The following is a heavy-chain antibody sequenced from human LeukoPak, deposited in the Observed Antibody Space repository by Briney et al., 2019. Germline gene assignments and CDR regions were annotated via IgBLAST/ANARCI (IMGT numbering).Heavy chain of an antibody. CDR2: IFYSGST. CDR3: ARGFCSNTRCYKEMATILPDY. Sequence: SETLSLTCTVSGGSISNYYWTWIRRPPGKGLEWIGYIFYSGSTNYNPSLKSRVTISVDTSKNQFSLKLSSVTAADTAVYYCARGFCSNTRCYKEMATILPDYWGQGTLVTVSS. J-gene: IGHJ4*02. D-gene: IGHD2-2*02. CDR1: GGSISNYY. V-gene: IGHV4-59*01.